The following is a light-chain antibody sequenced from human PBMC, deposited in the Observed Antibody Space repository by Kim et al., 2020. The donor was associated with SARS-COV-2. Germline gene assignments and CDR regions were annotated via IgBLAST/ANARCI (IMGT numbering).Light chain of an antibody. CDR1: QSISSY. CDR2: AAS. Sequence: SASVGDRVTITCRASQSISSYLNWYQQKPGKAPKLLIYAASSLQSGVPSRFSGSGSGTDFTLTISSLQPEDFATYYCQQSYSTLTFGGGTKLEIK. V-gene: IGKV1-39*01. CDR3: QQSYSTLT. J-gene: IGKJ4*01.